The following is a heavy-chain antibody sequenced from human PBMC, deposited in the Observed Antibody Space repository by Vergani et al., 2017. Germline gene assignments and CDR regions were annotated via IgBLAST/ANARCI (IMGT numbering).Heavy chain of an antibody. D-gene: IGHD3/OR15-3a*01. CDR2: ISGTGDRT. CDR3: AKMICDYYSHGMDV. V-gene: IGHV3-23*01. Sequence: EVQLLESGGGLVQPGGSLRLSCAGSGFTLSNYAMSWVRQGPVKGLEWVSGISGTGDRTNYVDSVKGRFIISRDNSKNTLYLQMNSLRGEDTAVYYCAKMICDYYSHGMDVLGQGTTGTV. J-gene: IGHJ6*02. CDR1: GFTLSNYA.